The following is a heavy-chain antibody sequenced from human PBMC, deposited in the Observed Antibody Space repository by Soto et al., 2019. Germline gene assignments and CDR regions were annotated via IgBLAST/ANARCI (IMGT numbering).Heavy chain of an antibody. CDR1: GYTFTGYY. Sequence: ASVKVSCKASGYTFTGYYMHWVRQAPGQGLEWMGWINPNSGGTNYAQKVQGWGTMTRDTSISTAYMELSRLRSDDTAVYYCAREIYSSASRGDYYYGMDVWGQGTTVTVSS. V-gene: IGHV1-2*04. D-gene: IGHD6-6*01. J-gene: IGHJ6*02. CDR2: INPNSGGT. CDR3: AREIYSSASRGDYYYGMDV.